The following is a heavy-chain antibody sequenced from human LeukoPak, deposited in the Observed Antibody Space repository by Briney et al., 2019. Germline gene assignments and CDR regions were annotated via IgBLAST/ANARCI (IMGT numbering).Heavy chain of an antibody. J-gene: IGHJ4*02. CDR3: ARNLYYYDSSGYYYY. CDR1: GFTVSSNY. CDR2: IYTGGST. Sequence: GGSLRLSCAASGFTVSSNYMSWVRQAPGKGLEWVSAIYTGGSTYYAGSVKGRFTISRDNSKNMLYLQMNSLRAEDTAVYYCARNLYYYDSSGYYYYWGQGTLVAVSS. D-gene: IGHD3-22*01. V-gene: IGHV3-66*01.